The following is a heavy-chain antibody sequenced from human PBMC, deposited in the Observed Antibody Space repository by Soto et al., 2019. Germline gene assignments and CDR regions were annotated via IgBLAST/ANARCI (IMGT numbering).Heavy chain of an antibody. CDR1: GGSISSSSYY. CDR2: IYYSGST. V-gene: IGHV4-39*07. CDR3: ARGGITMVRGVIITLAFDY. Sequence: SETLSLTCTVSGGSISSSSYYWGWIRQPPGKGLEWIGSIYYSGSTYYNPSLKSRVTISVDTSKNQFSLKLSSVAAADTAVYYCARGGITMVRGVIITLAFDYWGQGTLVTVSS. J-gene: IGHJ4*02. D-gene: IGHD3-10*01.